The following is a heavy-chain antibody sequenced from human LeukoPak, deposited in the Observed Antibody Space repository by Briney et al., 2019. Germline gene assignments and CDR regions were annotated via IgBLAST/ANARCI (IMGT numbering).Heavy chain of an antibody. Sequence: PGGSLRLSCAASGFTFSSYAMSWVRQAPGKGLEWVSAISGSGGSTYYADSVKGRFTISRDNSKNTLYLQMNSLRAEDTAVYYCAKIGASYYYDSGGLRGPFDYWGQGTLVTVSS. J-gene: IGHJ4*02. CDR2: ISGSGGST. CDR1: GFTFSSYA. CDR3: AKIGASYYYDSGGLRGPFDY. V-gene: IGHV3-23*01. D-gene: IGHD3-22*01.